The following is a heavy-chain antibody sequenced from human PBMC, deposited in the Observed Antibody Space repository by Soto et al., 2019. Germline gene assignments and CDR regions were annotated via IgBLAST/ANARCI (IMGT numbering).Heavy chain of an antibody. CDR2: INAGNGNT. V-gene: IGHV1-3*01. CDR3: ARDGGLVYYYGMDV. J-gene: IGHJ6*02. CDR1: GYTFTSYA. D-gene: IGHD6-19*01. Sequence: ASVKVSCKASGYTFTSYAMHWVRQAPGQRLEWIGWINAGNGNTKYSQKFQGRVTITRDTSASTAYMELSSLRSEDTAVYYCARDGGLVYYYGMDVWGQGTTVTVSS.